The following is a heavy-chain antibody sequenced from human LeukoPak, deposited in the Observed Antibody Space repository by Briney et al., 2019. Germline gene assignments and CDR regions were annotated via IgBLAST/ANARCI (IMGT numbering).Heavy chain of an antibody. V-gene: IGHV3-20*04. Sequence: GGSLRLSCAASGFTFDDYGMSWVRQAPGKGLEWVSGINWNGGSTGYADSVKGRFTISRDNAKNSLYLQMNSPRAEDTALYYCARDNYYGTGDYFDYWGQGTLVTVSS. CDR1: GFTFDDYG. D-gene: IGHD3-10*01. CDR2: INWNGGST. J-gene: IGHJ4*02. CDR3: ARDNYYGTGDYFDY.